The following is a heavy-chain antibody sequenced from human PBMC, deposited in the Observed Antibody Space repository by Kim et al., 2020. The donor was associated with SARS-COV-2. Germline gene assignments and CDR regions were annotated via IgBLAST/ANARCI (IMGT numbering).Heavy chain of an antibody. J-gene: IGHJ5*02. D-gene: IGHD3-10*01. CDR1: GGSFSGYY. CDR3: ARGQEEYYYGSGTNPHSVWCIDP. V-gene: IGHV4-34*01. CDR2: INHSGST. Sequence: SETLSLTCAVYGGSFSGYYWSWIRQPPGKGLEWIGEINHSGSTNYNPSLKSRVTISVDTSKNQFSLKLSSVTAADTAVYYCARGQEEYYYGSGTNPHSVWCIDPWGQGTLVTVSS.